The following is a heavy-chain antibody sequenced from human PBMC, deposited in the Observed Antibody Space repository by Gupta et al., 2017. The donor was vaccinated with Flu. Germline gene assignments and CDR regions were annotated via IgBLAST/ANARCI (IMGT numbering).Heavy chain of an antibody. CDR2: ISDSGSAI. CDR3: ASSRGYYDTSGDYYYVDW. J-gene: IGHJ4*02. Sequence: EVQLVESGGTLIQPGGSLRLSCATYGFTLSTFEMNWVRQAPGKGLEWVSYISDSGSAIYYADSVKGRFTISRDNAKNSLYLQMKSLRVEDTAVYYCASSRGYYDTSGDYYYVDWWGQGTLVTVSS. D-gene: IGHD3-22*01. V-gene: IGHV3-48*03. CDR1: GFTLSTFE.